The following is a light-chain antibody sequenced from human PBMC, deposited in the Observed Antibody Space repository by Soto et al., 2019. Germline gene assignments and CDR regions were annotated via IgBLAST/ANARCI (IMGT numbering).Light chain of an antibody. Sequence: EIVLTQSPATLSLSPGERATLSCGASQSVSNSYVAWYQQKPGLAPRPLIYDASNRATGIPDRFSGSGSGTDFTLTISRLEPDDFAVYYCQQYGSSPLTFGGGTKVEIK. CDR3: QQYGSSPLT. CDR1: QSVSNSY. J-gene: IGKJ4*02. CDR2: DAS. V-gene: IGKV3D-20*01.